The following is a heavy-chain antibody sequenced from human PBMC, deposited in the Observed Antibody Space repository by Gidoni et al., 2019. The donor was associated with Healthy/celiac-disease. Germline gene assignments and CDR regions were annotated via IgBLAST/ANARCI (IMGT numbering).Heavy chain of an antibody. Sequence: QLQLQESGPGLVKPSETLSLTCTVSGGSIRSSSYYWGWIRQPPGKGLEWIGSIYYSGSTYYNPSLKSRVTISVDTSKNQFSLKLSSVTAADTAVYYCARHLLAAAGVNWFDPWGQGTLVTVSS. J-gene: IGHJ5*02. V-gene: IGHV4-39*01. CDR3: ARHLLAAAGVNWFDP. CDR1: GGSIRSSSYY. D-gene: IGHD6-13*01. CDR2: IYYSGST.